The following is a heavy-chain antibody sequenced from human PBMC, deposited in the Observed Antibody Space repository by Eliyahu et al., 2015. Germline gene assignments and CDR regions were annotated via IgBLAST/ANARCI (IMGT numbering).Heavy chain of an antibody. J-gene: IGHJ5*02. CDR3: ARGRLRFLEWLPLQGARDWFDP. D-gene: IGHD3-3*01. Sequence: QVQLQQWGAGLLKPSETLSLTCAVYGGSFSGYYWSWIRQPPGKGLEWIGEINHSGSTNYNPSLKSRVTISVDTSKNQFSLKLSSVTAADTAVYYCARGRLRFLEWLPLQGARDWFDPWGQGTLVTVSS. V-gene: IGHV4-34*01. CDR2: INHSGST. CDR1: GGSFSGYY.